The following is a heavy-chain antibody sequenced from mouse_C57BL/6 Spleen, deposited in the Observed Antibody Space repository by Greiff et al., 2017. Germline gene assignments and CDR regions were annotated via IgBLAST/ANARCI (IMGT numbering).Heavy chain of an antibody. D-gene: IGHD2-5*01. CDR1: GYTFTSYW. CDR2: IYPGSGST. J-gene: IGHJ4*01. Sequence: QVQLQQPGAELVKPGASVTLSCKASGYTFTSYWITWVKQRPGQGLEWIGDIYPGSGSTYYNAKFKSKATLTVDTSSSTAYMQLSSLTSEDSAVYYCAGSEEYYSNPRAMDYWGQGTSVTVSS. V-gene: IGHV1-55*01. CDR3: AGSEEYYSNPRAMDY.